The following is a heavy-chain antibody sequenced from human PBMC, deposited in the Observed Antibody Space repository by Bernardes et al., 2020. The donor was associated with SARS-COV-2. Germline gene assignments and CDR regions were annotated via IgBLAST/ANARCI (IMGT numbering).Heavy chain of an antibody. D-gene: IGHD3-3*01. CDR2: IYYSGRT. J-gene: IGHJ5*02. CDR1: GGSISSYY. Sequence: SETLSLTCTVSGGSISSYYWSWIRQPPGKGLEWIGYIYYSGRTNYNPSLKSRVTTSVDTSKNQFSLKLSSVTAADTAVYYCARAMPITIFGVVTAPSWFDPWGQGTLVTVSS. V-gene: IGHV4-59*01. CDR3: ARAMPITIFGVVTAPSWFDP.